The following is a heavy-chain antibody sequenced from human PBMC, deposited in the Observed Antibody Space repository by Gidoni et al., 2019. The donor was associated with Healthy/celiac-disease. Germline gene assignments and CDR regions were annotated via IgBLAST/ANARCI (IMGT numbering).Heavy chain of an antibody. CDR2: IIPSFGTA. J-gene: IGHJ5*02. CDR3: ARSTVAGYNWFDP. CDR1: GGTFSSYA. D-gene: IGHD6-19*01. Sequence: QVQLVQSGAEVKKPGSSVKVYCKASGGTFSSYAISWVRQAPGQGLEWMGGIIPSFGTANYAQKFQGRVTITADKSTSTAYMELSSLRSEDTAVYYCARSTVAGYNWFDPWGQGTLVTVSS. V-gene: IGHV1-69*06.